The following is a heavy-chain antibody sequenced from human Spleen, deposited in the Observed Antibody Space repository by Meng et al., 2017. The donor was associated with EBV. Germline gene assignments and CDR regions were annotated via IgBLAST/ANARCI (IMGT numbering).Heavy chain of an antibody. Sequence: QVHLPESGPGVGKPSQTLSLTCAVSGDSMRMWSSFWSWIRKPPGKGLEWIGCIYYSGSTYYNPSLKSQVTISVDTSKNQFSLKLSSVTAADTAVYYCARGGGSGSYDFDYWGQGTLVTVSS. D-gene: IGHD3-10*01. CDR3: ARGGGSGSYDFDY. V-gene: IGHV4-30-4*01. J-gene: IGHJ4*02. CDR2: IYYSGST. CDR1: GDSMRMWSSF.